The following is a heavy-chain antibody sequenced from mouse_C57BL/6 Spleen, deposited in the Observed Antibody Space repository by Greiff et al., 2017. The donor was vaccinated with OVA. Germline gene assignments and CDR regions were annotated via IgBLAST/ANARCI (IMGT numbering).Heavy chain of an antibody. J-gene: IGHJ2*01. V-gene: IGHV1-42*01. D-gene: IGHD1-1*01. CDR3: ARAELITTVVADFDY. Sequence: VQLQQSGPELVKPGASVKISCKASGYSFTGYYMNWVKQSPEKSLEWIGEINPSTGGTTYNQKFKAKATLTVDTSSSTAYMQLKSLTSEESAVYYCARAELITTVVADFDYWGQGTTLTVSS. CDR1: GYSFTGYY. CDR2: INPSTGGT.